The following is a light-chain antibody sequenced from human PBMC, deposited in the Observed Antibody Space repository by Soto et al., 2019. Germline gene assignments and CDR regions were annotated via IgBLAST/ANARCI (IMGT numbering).Light chain of an antibody. J-gene: IGKJ2*01. CDR3: QQSYSALYT. Sequence: DIQMTQSPSSLSASVGDRVTITCRASQSVSRYLSWYQHKPGKAPELLIYDASFLQSGVPSRFSGSGSGTDFTLTISSLEPADSATYFCQQSYSALYTFGQGTKLEIK. CDR1: QSVSRY. CDR2: DAS. V-gene: IGKV1-39*01.